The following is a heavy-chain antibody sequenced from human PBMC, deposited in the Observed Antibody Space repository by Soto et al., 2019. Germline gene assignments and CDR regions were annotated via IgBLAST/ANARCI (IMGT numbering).Heavy chain of an antibody. V-gene: IGHV4-59*01. CDR2: IYYSGST. J-gene: IGHJ5*02. CDR1: GGSISSYY. D-gene: IGHD1-1*01. CDR3: ARARVQLERRAHALNWFDP. Sequence: QVQLQESGPGLVKPSETLSLTCTVSGGSISSYYWSWIRQPPGKGLEWIGYIYYSGSTNYNPSLKSRVTISVDTSKNQFSLKLSSVTAADTAVYYCARARVQLERRAHALNWFDPWGQGTLVTVSS.